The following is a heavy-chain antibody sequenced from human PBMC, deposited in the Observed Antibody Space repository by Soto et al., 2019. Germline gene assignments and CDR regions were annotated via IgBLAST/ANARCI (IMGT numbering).Heavy chain of an antibody. CDR3: ARGRGLIAAAGTDNYFDY. Sequence: SETLSLTCAVYGGSFSGYYWSWIRQPPGKGLEWIGEINHSGSTNYNPSLKSRVTISVDTSKNQFSLKLSSVTAADTAVYYCARGRGLIAAAGTDNYFDYWGQGTLVTVSS. CDR1: GGSFSGYY. D-gene: IGHD6-13*01. CDR2: INHSGST. V-gene: IGHV4-34*01. J-gene: IGHJ4*02.